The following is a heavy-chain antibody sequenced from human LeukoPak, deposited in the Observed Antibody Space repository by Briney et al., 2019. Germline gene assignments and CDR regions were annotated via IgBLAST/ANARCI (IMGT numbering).Heavy chain of an antibody. Sequence: PSQTLSLTCTVSGGSISSGSYYWSWIRQPAGKGLEWIGRIYTSGSTNYNPSLKSRVTISVDTSKNQFSLKLSSVTAADTAVYYCARGFGSSTREAFDYWGQGTLVTVSS. D-gene: IGHD6-13*01. V-gene: IGHV4-61*02. CDR1: GGSISSGSYY. CDR3: ARGFGSSTREAFDY. CDR2: IYTSGST. J-gene: IGHJ4*02.